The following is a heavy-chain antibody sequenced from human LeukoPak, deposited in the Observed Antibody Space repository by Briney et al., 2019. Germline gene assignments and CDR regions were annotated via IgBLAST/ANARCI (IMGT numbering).Heavy chain of an antibody. Sequence: PGRSLRLSCAASGFTFSSYATHWVRQAPGKGLEWVAVISYDGSNKYYADSVKGRFTISRDNSKNTLYLQMNSLRAEDTAVYYCARGPIWYDSSGYYPPTGYWGQGTLVTVSS. J-gene: IGHJ4*02. D-gene: IGHD3-22*01. CDR2: ISYDGSNK. CDR1: GFTFSSYA. CDR3: ARGPIWYDSSGYYPPTGY. V-gene: IGHV3-30-3*01.